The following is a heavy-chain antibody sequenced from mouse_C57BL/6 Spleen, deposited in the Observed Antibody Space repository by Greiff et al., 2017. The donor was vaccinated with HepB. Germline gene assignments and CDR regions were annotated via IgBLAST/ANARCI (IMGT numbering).Heavy chain of an antibody. J-gene: IGHJ1*03. CDR1: GYTFTSYG. V-gene: IGHV1-81*01. Sequence: QVQLQQSGAELARPGASVKLSCKASGYTFTSYGISWVKQRTGQGLEWIGEIYPRSGNTYYNEKFKGKATLTADKSSSTAYMELRSLTSEDSAVYFCARLNGGHYYGSSYGYFDVWGTGTTVTVSS. CDR2: IYPRSGNT. D-gene: IGHD1-1*01. CDR3: ARLNGGHYYGSSYGYFDV.